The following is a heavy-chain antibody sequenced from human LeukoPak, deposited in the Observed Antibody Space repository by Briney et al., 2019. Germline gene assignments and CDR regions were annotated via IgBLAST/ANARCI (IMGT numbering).Heavy chain of an antibody. CDR1: GGSFSGYY. D-gene: IGHD1-14*01. J-gene: IGHJ3*02. CDR2: INHSGST. CDR3: ATHAGGAFDI. V-gene: IGHV4-34*01. Sequence: KPSETLSLTCAVYGGSFSGYYWSWIRQPPGKGLEWIGEINHSGSTNYNPSLKSRVTISVDTSKNQFSLKLSSVTAADTAVYYCATHAGGAFDIWGQGTMVTVSS.